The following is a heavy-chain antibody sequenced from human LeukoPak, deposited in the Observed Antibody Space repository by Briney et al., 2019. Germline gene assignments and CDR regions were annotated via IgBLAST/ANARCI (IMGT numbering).Heavy chain of an antibody. CDR2: IYSDNT. CDR3: AKCAPPRSYGTFDY. CDR1: GFTVSSNS. V-gene: IGHV3-53*01. D-gene: IGHD5-18*01. Sequence: GGSLRLSCTVSGFTVSSNSMSWVRQAPGKGLEWVSFIYSDNTHYSDSVKGRFTISRDNSKNTLYLQMNSLRAEDTAVYYCAKCAPPRSYGTFDYWGQGTLVTVSS. J-gene: IGHJ4*02.